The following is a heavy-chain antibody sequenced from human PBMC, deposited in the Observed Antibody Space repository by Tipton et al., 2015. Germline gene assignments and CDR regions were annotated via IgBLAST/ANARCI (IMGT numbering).Heavy chain of an antibody. CDR1: GDSISSSNW. Sequence: TLSLTCSVSGDSISSSNWWSWVRQPPGKGLEWIGEIHHGGSTYYNPSLKSRVTMSVDTSGNQFSLKVISVTAADTAVYYCTRGLKRRVVNRIMGPTWDWYFDLWGRGTLVTVSS. CDR2: IHHGGST. J-gene: IGHJ2*01. V-gene: IGHV4-4*02. CDR3: TRGLKRRVVNRIMGPTWDWYFDL. D-gene: IGHD1-26*01.